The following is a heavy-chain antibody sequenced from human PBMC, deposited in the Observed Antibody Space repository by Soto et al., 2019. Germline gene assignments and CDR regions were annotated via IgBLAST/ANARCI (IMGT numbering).Heavy chain of an antibody. J-gene: IGHJ4*02. CDR1: GFTFTNYW. CDR3: ARGLTTLGTAGDDFDY. CDR2: INTGGSAT. Sequence: EVQLVESGGGLVQPGGSLRLSCAASGFTFTNYWMHWVRQAPGKGLVWISRINTGGSATSYADSVKGRFTISRDNAKKTRFLQMNSLRDEDTAVYYCARGLTTLGTAGDDFDYRGQGNLVNVSS. V-gene: IGHV3-74*01. D-gene: IGHD4-4*01.